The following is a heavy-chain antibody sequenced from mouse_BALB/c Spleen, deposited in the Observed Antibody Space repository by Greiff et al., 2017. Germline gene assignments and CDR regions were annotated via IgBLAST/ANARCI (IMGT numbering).Heavy chain of an antibody. V-gene: IGHV2-9*02. D-gene: IGHD1-1*02. CDR3: ARVYGGAY. CDR1: GFSLTSYG. J-gene: IGHJ3*01. CDR2: IWAGGST. Sequence: VKLMESGPGLVAPSQSLSITCTVSGFSLTSYGVHWVRQPPGKGLEWLGVIWAGGSTNYNSALMSRLSISKDNSKSQVFLKMNSLQTDDTAMYYCARVYGGAYWGQGTLVTVSA.